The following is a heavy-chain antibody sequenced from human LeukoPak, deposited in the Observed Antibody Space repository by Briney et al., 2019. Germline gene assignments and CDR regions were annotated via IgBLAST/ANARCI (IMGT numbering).Heavy chain of an antibody. CDR3: ARGYYYGSGSYFDY. D-gene: IGHD3-10*01. CDR2: ISSSSTYI. J-gene: IGHJ4*01. CDR1: GFTFSDYN. Sequence: GGSLRLSCAASGFTFSDYNINWVRQAPGKGLEWVPSISSSSTYIYYADSVKGRFTISRDNAKDSLYLQMNSLRAEDTAVYYCARGYYYGSGSYFDYWGQGTLVTVSS. V-gene: IGHV3-21*01.